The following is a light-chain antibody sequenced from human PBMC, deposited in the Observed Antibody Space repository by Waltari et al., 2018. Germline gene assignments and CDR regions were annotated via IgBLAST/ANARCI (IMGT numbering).Light chain of an antibody. CDR3: AAWDDSLYGRV. Sequence: QSVLTQPPSASGTPGPTVSISCSGGSSNIAVNPVNWYQQLPGMAPKLLINGNNQRPSGVPDRFSGSKSGTSASLAISGLQSEDEADYYCAAWDDSLYGRVFGGGTKLTVL. V-gene: IGLV1-44*01. CDR1: SSNIAVNP. J-gene: IGLJ2*01. CDR2: GNN.